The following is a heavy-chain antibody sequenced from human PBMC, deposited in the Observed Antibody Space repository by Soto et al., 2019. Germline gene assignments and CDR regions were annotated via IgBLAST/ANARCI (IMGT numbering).Heavy chain of an antibody. D-gene: IGHD2-2*01. CDR2: IYHSGST. V-gene: IGHV4-30-4*01. J-gene: IGHJ6*02. CDR3: AKLAGYCSGTSCYGNYAMDV. Sequence: PSETLSLTFTVSDGSISSGDYYWSWIRHPPGKGLEWIGYIYHSGSTYYNPSLKSRLTISVDTSNNQFSLTLSSVTAADTAVYYCAKLAGYCSGTSCYGNYAMDVWGQGTTVTVSS. CDR1: DGSISSGDYY.